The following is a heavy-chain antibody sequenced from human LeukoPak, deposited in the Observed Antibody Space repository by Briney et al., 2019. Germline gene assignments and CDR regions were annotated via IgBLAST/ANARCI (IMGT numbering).Heavy chain of an antibody. Sequence: GGSLRLSCAASGFTFSSYWMSWVRQAPGKGLERVANIKQDGSEKYYVDSVKGRFTISRDNAKNSLYLQMNSLRAEDTAVYYCARDDGDIIVGATDDAFDIWGQGTMVTVSS. V-gene: IGHV3-7*01. CDR3: ARDDGDIIVGATDDAFDI. D-gene: IGHD1-26*01. J-gene: IGHJ3*02. CDR2: IKQDGSEK. CDR1: GFTFSSYW.